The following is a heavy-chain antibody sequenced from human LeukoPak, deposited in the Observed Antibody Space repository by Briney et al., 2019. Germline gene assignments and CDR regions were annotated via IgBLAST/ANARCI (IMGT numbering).Heavy chain of an antibody. CDR2: ISGSGGST. Sequence: PGGSLRLSCAASGFTFSDYYMSWVRQAPGKGLEWVSAISGSGGSTYYADSVKGRFTISRDNSKNTLYLQMNSLRAEDTAVYYCAKAIFGVVIRAYFDYWGQGTLVTVSS. CDR1: GFTFSDYY. CDR3: AKAIFGVVIRAYFDY. V-gene: IGHV3-23*01. D-gene: IGHD3-3*02. J-gene: IGHJ4*02.